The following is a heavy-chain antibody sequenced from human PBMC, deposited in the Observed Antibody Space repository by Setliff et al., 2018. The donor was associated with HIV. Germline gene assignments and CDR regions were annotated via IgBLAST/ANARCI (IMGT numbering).Heavy chain of an antibody. CDR2: ISGYNGNT. CDR1: GYTFTSYG. J-gene: IGHJ3*01. V-gene: IGHV1-18*01. Sequence: ASVKVSCKASGYTFTSYGISWVRQAPGQGLEWMGWISGYNGNTKYIQKYQGRVTMTTDTSTSKVYMELRTLRSDDTAVYYYARVPYRSAWFSGGHDAFDVWGQGTMVTVSS. D-gene: IGHD6-19*01. CDR3: ARVPYRSAWFSGGHDAFDV.